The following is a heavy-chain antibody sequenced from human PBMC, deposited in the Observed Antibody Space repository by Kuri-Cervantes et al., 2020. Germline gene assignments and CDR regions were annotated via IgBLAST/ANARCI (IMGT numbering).Heavy chain of an antibody. CDR3: ASIGYYDSGGGWFDP. CDR1: GYSFTSYW. Sequence: GGSLRLSCKGSGYSFTSYWIGWVRQMPGKGLEWMGIIYPGDSETRYSPSFQGQVTISADKSISTAYLQWSSLKASDTAMYYCASIGYYDSGGGWFDPWGQGTLVTVSS. CDR2: IYPGDSET. D-gene: IGHD3-10*01. V-gene: IGHV5-51*01. J-gene: IGHJ5*02.